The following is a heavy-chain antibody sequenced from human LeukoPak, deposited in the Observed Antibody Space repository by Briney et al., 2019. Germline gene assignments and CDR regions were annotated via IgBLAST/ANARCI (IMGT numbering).Heavy chain of an antibody. V-gene: IGHV4-34*01. CDR3: ARGPAPGSDFAWFDS. D-gene: IGHD3-10*01. CDR2: INHSGST. CDR1: GGSLSNYY. J-gene: IGHJ5*01. Sequence: PSETLSLTCAVYGGSLSNYYWSWIRQSPGKGLEWIGEINHSGSTKFNPSLKSRVTILVDMSRSQFSLQLNSVTAADTAVYYCARGPAPGSDFAWFDSWGQGTLVTVSS.